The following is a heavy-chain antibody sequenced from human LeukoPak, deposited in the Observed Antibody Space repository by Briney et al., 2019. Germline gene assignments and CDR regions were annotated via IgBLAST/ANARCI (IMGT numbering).Heavy chain of an antibody. CDR1: GFTFSDYY. CDR3: ARGRIAAAKRWYYYYGMDV. V-gene: IGHV3-11*01. Sequence: PGGSLRLSCAASGFTFSDYYMSWIRQAPGKGLEWVSYISSSGSTIYYADSVKGRFTISRDNAKNSLYLQMNSLRAEDTAVYYCARGRIAAAKRWYYYYGMDVWGQGTTVTVSS. J-gene: IGHJ6*02. CDR2: ISSSGSTI. D-gene: IGHD6-13*01.